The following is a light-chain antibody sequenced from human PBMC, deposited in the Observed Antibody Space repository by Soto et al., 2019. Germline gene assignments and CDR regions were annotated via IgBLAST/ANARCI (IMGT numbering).Light chain of an antibody. Sequence: QSVLTQPPSVSAAPEQKVTISCSGSTSNIGNNYASWYQQLPGKAPRLLIYDSDKRPSGIPDRFSGSKSGTSATLGITGLQTGDEADYYCGSWDSSLSAAVFGGGTKLTVL. CDR3: GSWDSSLSAAV. CDR1: TSNIGNNY. J-gene: IGLJ2*01. CDR2: DSD. V-gene: IGLV1-51*01.